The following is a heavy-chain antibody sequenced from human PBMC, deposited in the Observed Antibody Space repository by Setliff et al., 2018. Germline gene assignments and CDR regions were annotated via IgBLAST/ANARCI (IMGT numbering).Heavy chain of an antibody. CDR1: GETISTYQ. Sequence: SETLSLTCTAHGETISTYQWSWIRQPPGKGQEWIGEIDYDGRTKYNPSLKSRVIISGDRSKWQLSLKMRSVTAADTAVYYCNGFYHYFSLVVWGQGTTVTVSS. D-gene: IGHD3-22*01. V-gene: IGHV4-34*08. CDR2: IDYDGRT. J-gene: IGHJ6*02. CDR3: NGFYHYFSLVV.